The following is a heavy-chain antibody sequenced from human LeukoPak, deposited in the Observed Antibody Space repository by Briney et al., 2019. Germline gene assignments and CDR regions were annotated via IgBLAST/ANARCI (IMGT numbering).Heavy chain of an antibody. V-gene: IGHV1-18*04. CDR1: GYTFTSYG. CDR2: ISAYNGNT. D-gene: IGHD2-21*02. J-gene: IGHJ4*02. CDR3: ARDLVATAIGPSDY. Sequence: ASVKVSCKASGYTFTSYGISWVRQAPGRGLEWMGWISAYNGNTNYAQKLQGRVTMTTDTSTSTAYMELRSLRSDDTAVYYCARDLVATAIGPSDYWGQGTLVTVSS.